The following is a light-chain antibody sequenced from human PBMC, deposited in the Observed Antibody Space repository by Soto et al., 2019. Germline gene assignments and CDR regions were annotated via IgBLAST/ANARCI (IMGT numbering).Light chain of an antibody. CDR3: QTWSTGIQV. CDR2: LNSDGSH. CDR1: SGHSSYA. J-gene: IGLJ2*01. V-gene: IGLV4-69*01. Sequence: QSVLTQSPSASASLGASVKLTGTLSSGHSSYAIAWHQQQPEKGPRYLMKLNSDGSHSKGDGIPDRFSGSSSGAERYLTISSLQSEDEADYFCQTWSTGIQVFGGGTKVTVL.